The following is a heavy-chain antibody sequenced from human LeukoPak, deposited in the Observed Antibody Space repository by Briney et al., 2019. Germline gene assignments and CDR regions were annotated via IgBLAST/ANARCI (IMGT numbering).Heavy chain of an antibody. J-gene: IGHJ6*03. CDR2: IYTSGSP. V-gene: IGHV4-61*02. CDR1: GGSISSGGYY. Sequence: SETLSLTCTVSGGSISSGGYYWSWIRQPAGKGLEWIGRIYTSGSPSYNPSPKSRVTMSTDTSKNQLSLKLRSVTAADTAVYYCARDGGHCSGGSCYPYYYYLDVWGKGTTVTVSS. CDR3: ARDGGHCSGGSCYPYYYYLDV. D-gene: IGHD2-15*01.